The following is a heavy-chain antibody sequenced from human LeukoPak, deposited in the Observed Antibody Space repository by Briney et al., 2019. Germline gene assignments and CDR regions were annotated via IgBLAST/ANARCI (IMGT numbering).Heavy chain of an antibody. CDR3: ASPSQGSSGGYYYFDY. CDR2: ISSSSSYI. CDR1: GFTFSSYS. J-gene: IGHJ4*02. V-gene: IGHV3-21*01. D-gene: IGHD3-10*01. Sequence: PGGSLRLSCAASGFTFSSYSMNWVRQAPGKGLEWVSSISSSSSYIYYADSVKGRFTISRDNAKNSLYLQMNSLRAEDTAVYYCASPSQGSSGGYYYFDYWGQGTLVTVSS.